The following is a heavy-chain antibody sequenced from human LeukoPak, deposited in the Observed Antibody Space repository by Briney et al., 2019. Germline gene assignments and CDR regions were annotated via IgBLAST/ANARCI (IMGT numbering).Heavy chain of an antibody. Sequence: PSETLSLTCTVSVCSISSYYWSWIRQPAGKGREWIGRIYTSGSTNYNPSLKSRVTMSVDTSKNQFSLKLSSVTAADTAVYYCARVSLSWGSYWYFDLWGRGTLVTVSS. V-gene: IGHV4-4*07. CDR2: IYTSGST. CDR1: VCSISSYY. J-gene: IGHJ2*01. D-gene: IGHD7-27*01. CDR3: ARVSLSWGSYWYFDL.